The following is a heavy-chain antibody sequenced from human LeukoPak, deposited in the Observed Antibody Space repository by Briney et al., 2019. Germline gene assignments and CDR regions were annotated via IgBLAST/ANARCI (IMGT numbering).Heavy chain of an antibody. CDR3: AKFVTGYSIVDAFDI. D-gene: IGHD3-9*01. J-gene: IGHJ3*02. CDR1: GFTFSSYA. V-gene: IGHV3-23*01. Sequence: GGSLRHSCAASGFTFSSYAMSWVRQPPGKGLEWVSAISGSGGSTYYADSVKGRFTISRDNSKNTLYLQMNSLRAEDTAVYYCAKFVTGYSIVDAFDIWGQGTMVTVSS. CDR2: ISGSGGST.